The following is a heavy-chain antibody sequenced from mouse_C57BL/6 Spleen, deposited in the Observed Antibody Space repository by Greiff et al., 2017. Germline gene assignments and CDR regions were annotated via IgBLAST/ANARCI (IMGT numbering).Heavy chain of an antibody. CDR1: GYAFSSSW. J-gene: IGHJ4*01. Sequence: VKLMESGPELVKPGASVKISCKASGYAFSSSWMNWVKQRPGKGLEWIGRIYPGDGATNYNGKFKGKATLTADKSSSTAYMQLSSLTSEDSAVYFCAIYYYGSRYYYAMDYWGQGTSVTVSS. CDR3: AIYYYGSRYYYAMDY. V-gene: IGHV1-82*01. CDR2: IYPGDGAT. D-gene: IGHD1-1*01.